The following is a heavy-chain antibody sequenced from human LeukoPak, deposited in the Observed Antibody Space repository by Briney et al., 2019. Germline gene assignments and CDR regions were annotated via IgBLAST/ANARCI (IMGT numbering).Heavy chain of an antibody. CDR2: IYYSGST. J-gene: IGHJ5*02. CDR3: ARALGNSNWFDP. CDR1: GYSISSGYY. V-gene: IGHV4-38-2*02. Sequence: SETLSLACTVSGYSISSGYYWGWIRQPPGKGLEWIGSIYYSGSTHYNPSLKSRVTISVDTSKNQFSLKLSSVTAADTAVYYCARALGNSNWFDPWGQGTLVTASS. D-gene: IGHD1-14*01.